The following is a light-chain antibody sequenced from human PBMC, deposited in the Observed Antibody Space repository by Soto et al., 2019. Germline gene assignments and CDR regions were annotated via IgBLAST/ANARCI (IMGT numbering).Light chain of an antibody. CDR1: SSDVGAYNY. CDR2: EVR. Sequence: QSALTQPASVSGSPGQSITISCTGTSSDVGAYNYVSWYQQYPGKAPKVIIFEVRKRPSGVSNRFSGSKSGDTASLTISGLQAEDEADYYCSSYRSSNTFVFGTGTKVTVL. V-gene: IGLV2-14*01. J-gene: IGLJ1*01. CDR3: SSYRSSNTFV.